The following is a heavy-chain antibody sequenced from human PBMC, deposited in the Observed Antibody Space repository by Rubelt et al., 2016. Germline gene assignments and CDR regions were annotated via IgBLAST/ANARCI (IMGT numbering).Heavy chain of an antibody. J-gene: IGHJ4*02. CDR3: ARDGVDY. D-gene: IGHD3-16*01. V-gene: IGHV3-30*04. Sequence: GSLRLSCAASGFTFSSYAMHWVRQAPGQGLEWVSRISTDGSAASYADSVKGRFTISRDNTKNTLYLQMNSLTVDDTAVYYCARDGVDYWGQGTLVTVSS. CDR1: GFTFSSYA. CDR2: ISTDGSAA.